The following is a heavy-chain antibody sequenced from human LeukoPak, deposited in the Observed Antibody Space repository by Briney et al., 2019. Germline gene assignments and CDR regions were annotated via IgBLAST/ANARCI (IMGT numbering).Heavy chain of an antibody. D-gene: IGHD1-26*01. CDR3: AKDYVGVTPDY. CDR2: ISGSGGST. V-gene: IGHV3-23*01. CDR1: GFTLSCCA. Sequence: PGGSLRLSCTASGFTLSCCAIHWVRQAPGKGLEWVSLISGSGGSTYYADSVKGRFTISRDNSKNTLYLQMNSLRAEDTAIYYCAKDYVGVTPDYWGQGTLVTVSS. J-gene: IGHJ4*02.